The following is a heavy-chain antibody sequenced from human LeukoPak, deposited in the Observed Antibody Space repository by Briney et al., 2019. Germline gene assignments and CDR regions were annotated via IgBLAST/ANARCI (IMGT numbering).Heavy chain of an antibody. Sequence: ASVKVSCKASGYTFTSYGISWVRQAPGQGLEWMGWISAYNGNTNYAQKLQGRVTMTTDTSTSTAYMELRSLRSDDTAVYYCARDRSGYSYGSDAFDIWGQGTMVTVSS. D-gene: IGHD5-18*01. J-gene: IGHJ3*02. V-gene: IGHV1-18*01. CDR3: ARDRSGYSYGSDAFDI. CDR2: ISAYNGNT. CDR1: GYTFTSYG.